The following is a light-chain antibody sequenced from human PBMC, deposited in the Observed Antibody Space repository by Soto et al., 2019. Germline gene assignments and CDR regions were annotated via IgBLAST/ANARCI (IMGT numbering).Light chain of an antibody. J-gene: IGKJ4*01. V-gene: IGKV2-28*01. CDR2: LGS. Sequence: DIVMTQSPLSLPVTPGEPASISCRSSQSLLHSNGYNYLDWYLQKPGQSPLLLIYLGSNRASGGPDRFSGSGSGTDFTLKISRVEAEDVGVYYCMQALQTPLTFGGGTKVEIK. CDR3: MQALQTPLT. CDR1: QSLLHSNGYNY.